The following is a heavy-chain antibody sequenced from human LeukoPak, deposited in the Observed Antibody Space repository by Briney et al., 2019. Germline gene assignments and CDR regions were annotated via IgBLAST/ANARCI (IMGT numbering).Heavy chain of an antibody. V-gene: IGHV4-39*07. Sequence: SETLSLTCTVSGGSISSSSYYWGWIRQPPGKGLEWIGSIYYSGSTYYNPSLKSRVTISVDTSKNQFSLKLSSVTAADTAVYYCAGSRDYYDSSGINWFDPWGQGTLVTVSS. CDR2: IYYSGST. CDR3: AGSRDYYDSSGINWFDP. D-gene: IGHD3-22*01. CDR1: GGSISSSSYY. J-gene: IGHJ5*02.